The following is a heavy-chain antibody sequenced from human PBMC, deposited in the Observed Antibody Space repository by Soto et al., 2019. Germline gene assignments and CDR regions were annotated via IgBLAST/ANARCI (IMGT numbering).Heavy chain of an antibody. CDR3: ARESEDLTSNFDY. J-gene: IGHJ4*02. CDR1: GFTFTRYS. Sequence: VSLRLSCAASGFTFTRYSMNWVRQAPGKGLEWVSSISSTTNYIYYADSMKGRFTVSRDNAKNSVYLEMNSLSAEDTAVYYCARESEDLTSNFDYWGQGTLVTVSS. V-gene: IGHV3-21*01. CDR2: ISSTTNYI.